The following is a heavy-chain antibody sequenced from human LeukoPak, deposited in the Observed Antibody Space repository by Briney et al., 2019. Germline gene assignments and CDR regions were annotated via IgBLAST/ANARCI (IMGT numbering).Heavy chain of an antibody. Sequence: SETLSLTCAVYGGSFSGYYWSWIRQPPGKGLEWIGEINHSGSTNYNPSLKSRVTISVDTSKNQFSLKLSSVTAADTAVYYCARERSDILTGRDGNWFDPWGQGTLVTVSS. V-gene: IGHV4-34*01. J-gene: IGHJ5*02. CDR1: GGSFSGYY. CDR2: INHSGST. CDR3: ARERSDILTGRDGNWFDP. D-gene: IGHD3-9*01.